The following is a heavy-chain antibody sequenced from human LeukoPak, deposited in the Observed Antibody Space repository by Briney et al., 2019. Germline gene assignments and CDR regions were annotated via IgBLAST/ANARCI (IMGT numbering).Heavy chain of an antibody. Sequence: GGSLRLSCAASGFTFTTYWMHWVRQAPGKGLVWVSHINSDGGITSYADSVKGRFTISRDNAKNTLYLQMNSLRAEDTAVYYCARDAVDTANAVWGQGTTVTVSS. V-gene: IGHV3-74*01. CDR2: INSDGGIT. D-gene: IGHD5-18*01. CDR1: GFTFTTYW. CDR3: ARDAVDTANAV. J-gene: IGHJ6*02.